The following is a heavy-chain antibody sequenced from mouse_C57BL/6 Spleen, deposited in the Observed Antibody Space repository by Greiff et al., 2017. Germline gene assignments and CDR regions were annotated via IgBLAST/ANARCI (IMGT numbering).Heavy chain of an antibody. CDR2: LDPEAGDT. CDR3: TGGLRRFAY. V-gene: IGHV14-1*01. J-gene: IGHJ3*01. Sequence: VQLQQSGAELVRPGASVKLSCTASGFNIKDYYMHWVKQRPEQGLEWIGRLDPEAGDTEYAPKFQGKATMTADTSSNTAYLQLSSLTSEDTAVYYCTGGLRRFAYWGQGTLVTVSA. D-gene: IGHD2-4*01. CDR1: GFNIKDYY.